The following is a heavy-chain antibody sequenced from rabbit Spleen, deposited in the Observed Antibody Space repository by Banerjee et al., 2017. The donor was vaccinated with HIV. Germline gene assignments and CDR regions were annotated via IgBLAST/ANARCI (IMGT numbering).Heavy chain of an antibody. Sequence: QEQLEESGGDLVKPEGSLTLTCTASGFSFSSSYYMCWVRQAPGKGLEWIGCIYNGDGTTYYASWAKGRFTISKTSSTTVTLQMTSLTAADTATYFCARDTGTSFSTYGMDLWGPGTLVTVS. D-gene: IGHD8-1*01. V-gene: IGHV1S45*01. CDR1: GFSFSSSYY. CDR3: ARDTGTSFSTYGMDL. CDR2: IYNGDGTT. J-gene: IGHJ6*01.